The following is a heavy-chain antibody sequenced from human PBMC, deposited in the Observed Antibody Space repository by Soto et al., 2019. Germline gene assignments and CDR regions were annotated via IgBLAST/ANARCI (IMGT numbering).Heavy chain of an antibody. D-gene: IGHD3-22*01. Sequence: GASVKVSCKASGFTFTSSAVQWVRQARGQRLEWIGWIVVGSGNTNYAQKFQERVTITRDMSTSTAYMELSSLRSEDTAVYYCAAETLGYYYDSSGYPPLKFFVPWGQGTLVTVSS. CDR3: AAETLGYYYDSSGYPPLKFFVP. V-gene: IGHV1-58*01. CDR1: GFTFTSSA. CDR2: IVVGSGNT. J-gene: IGHJ5*02.